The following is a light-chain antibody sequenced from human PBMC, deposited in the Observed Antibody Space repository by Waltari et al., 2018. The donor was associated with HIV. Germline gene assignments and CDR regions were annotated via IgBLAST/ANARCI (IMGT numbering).Light chain of an antibody. J-gene: IGKJ2*01. CDR2: DAS. CDR3: QQRSDWSPYT. CDR1: QSVGTY. V-gene: IGKV3-11*01. Sequence: EIVLTQSPATLSLSPGETATLFCRASQSVGTYLAWYQQTPGQAPRLLISDASNRATGIPARFSGSGSGTDFTLTISSLEPEDFAVYYCQQRSDWSPYTFGQGTKLEIK.